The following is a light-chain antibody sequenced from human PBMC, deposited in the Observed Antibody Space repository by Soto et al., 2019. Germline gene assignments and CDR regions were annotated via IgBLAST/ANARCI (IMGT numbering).Light chain of an antibody. J-gene: IGKJ4*01. Sequence: EIVLTQSPSTLSASPGERATLSCRASQSVSSNLAWYQQKPGQAPRLLIYGASTRATGIPARFSGSGSGTEYTLTISSPQPADYSVYYCYQQNESYPRTFGGGTKVEI. V-gene: IGKV3-15*01. CDR3: YQQNESYPRT. CDR2: GAS. CDR1: QSVSSN.